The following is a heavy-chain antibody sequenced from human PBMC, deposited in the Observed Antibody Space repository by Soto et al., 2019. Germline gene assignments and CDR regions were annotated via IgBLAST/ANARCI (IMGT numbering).Heavy chain of an antibody. V-gene: IGHV3-30-3*01. CDR3: ARDFRWLVLYFDY. CDR1: GFTFSSYA. Sequence: QVQLVESGGGVVQPGRSLRLSCAASGFTFSSYAMHWVRQAPGKGLEWVAVISYDGSNKYYADSVKGRFTISRDNSKNTLYLQMNSLRAEDTAVYYRARDFRWLVLYFDYWGQGTLVTVSS. D-gene: IGHD6-19*01. J-gene: IGHJ4*02. CDR2: ISYDGSNK.